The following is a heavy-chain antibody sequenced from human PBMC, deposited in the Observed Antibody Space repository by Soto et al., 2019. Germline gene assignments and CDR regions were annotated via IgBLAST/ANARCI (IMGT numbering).Heavy chain of an antibody. CDR2: IYWNEER. J-gene: IGHJ5*02. D-gene: IGHD3-10*01. V-gene: IGHV2-5*01. CDR3: ARRQGSPADDHGPITFFDP. CDR1: GFSLSTNGVG. Sequence: GPTLVNPTQTLTLTCSFSGFSLSTNGVGVGWIRQPPGKALEWLALIYWNEERRYSPSLKSRSTITKDTSRNQVVLPMPTLDPDDTATYYCARRQGSPADDHGPITFFDPWGQGILVTVSS.